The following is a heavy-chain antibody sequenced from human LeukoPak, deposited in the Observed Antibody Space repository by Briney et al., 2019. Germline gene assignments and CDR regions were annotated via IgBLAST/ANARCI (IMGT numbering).Heavy chain of an antibody. Sequence: GGSLRLSCAASGFTFSSYSMNWVRQAPGKGLEWVSSISSGSTYIYYADSVKGRFTISRDNAKNSLYLQMSSLRPEDTAVYYCARAPYYYDSSGYHSIDYWGQGTLVIVSS. D-gene: IGHD3-22*01. J-gene: IGHJ4*02. CDR3: ARAPYYYDSSGYHSIDY. CDR1: GFTFSSYS. CDR2: ISSGSTYI. V-gene: IGHV3-21*01.